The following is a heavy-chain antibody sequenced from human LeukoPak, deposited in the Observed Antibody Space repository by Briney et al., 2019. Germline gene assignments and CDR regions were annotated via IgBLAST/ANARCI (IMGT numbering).Heavy chain of an antibody. CDR1: GGSISSGSYY. V-gene: IGHV4-61*02. D-gene: IGHD4-11*01. CDR3: ARRPYSNYVTYAFDI. CDR2: IYTSGST. Sequence: PSQTLSLTCTVSGGSISSGSYYWSWIRQPAGKGLEWIGRIYTSGSTNYNPSLKSRVTISVDTSKNQFSLKLSSVTVADTAVYYCARRPYSNYVTYAFDIWGQGTMVTVSS. J-gene: IGHJ3*02.